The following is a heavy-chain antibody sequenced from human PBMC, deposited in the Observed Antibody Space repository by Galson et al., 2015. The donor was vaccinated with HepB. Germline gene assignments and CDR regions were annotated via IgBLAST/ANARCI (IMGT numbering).Heavy chain of an antibody. V-gene: IGHV3-23*01. D-gene: IGHD4-17*01. CDR2: IGGSS. CDR3: AKPLGDYGDYSGYFDS. Sequence: SLRLSCAASGFTFSNYAMNWVRQAPGQGLEWVSAIGGSSYYADSVRGRFTISRDNSQNTLYLQMNNLRAEDTAIYYCAKPLGDYGDYSGYFDSWGQGTLVTVSS. CDR1: GFTFSNYA. J-gene: IGHJ4*02.